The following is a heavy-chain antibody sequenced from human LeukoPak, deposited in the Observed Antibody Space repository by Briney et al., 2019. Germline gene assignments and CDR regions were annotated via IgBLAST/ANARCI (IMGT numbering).Heavy chain of an antibody. J-gene: IGHJ4*02. Sequence: GGSLTLSSLTYRFTLTSYWMHWVRQAPGKGLVWVSRIKPGGSGPIYADYVKGRFTISRENAKNTLYLQMNSLRDEDTAVYYCARPTTTLEYWGQGTLVTVSS. CDR1: RFTLTSYW. V-gene: IGHV3-74*01. CDR2: IKPGGSGP. CDR3: ARPTTTLEY. D-gene: IGHD1-7*01.